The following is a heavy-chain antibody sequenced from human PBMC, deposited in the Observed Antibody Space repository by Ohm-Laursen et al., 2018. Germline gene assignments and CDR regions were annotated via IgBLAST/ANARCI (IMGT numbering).Heavy chain of an antibody. Sequence: GSLRLSCTASGFTFSTSEMNWVRQAPGKGLEWVSYISSSGTNIYYADSVKGRFTISRDNAKNSLFLQMSSLRVEDTAVYYCARVPQGAGVIGRGAFHIWGQGTMVTVSS. CDR1: GFTFSTSE. CDR3: ARVPQGAGVIGRGAFHI. D-gene: IGHD3-10*01. CDR2: ISSSGTNI. V-gene: IGHV3-48*03. J-gene: IGHJ3*02.